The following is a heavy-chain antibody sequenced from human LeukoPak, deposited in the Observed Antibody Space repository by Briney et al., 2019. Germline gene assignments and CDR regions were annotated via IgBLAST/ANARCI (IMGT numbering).Heavy chain of an antibody. CDR3: ARDNFGFDY. J-gene: IGHJ4*02. CDR1: GFTFSNYW. Sequence: GGSLRLSCAASGFTFSNYWTSWVRQAPGKGLEWVAVLWSDGSNKYYADSVKGRFTISRDNSKNTLYLQMNSLRAEDTAVFYCARDNFGFDYWGQGTLVTVSS. CDR2: LWSDGSNK. V-gene: IGHV3-33*08. D-gene: IGHD1-20*01.